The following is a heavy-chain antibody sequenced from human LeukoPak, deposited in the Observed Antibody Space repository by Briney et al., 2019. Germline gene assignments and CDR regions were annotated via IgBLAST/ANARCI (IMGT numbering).Heavy chain of an antibody. J-gene: IGHJ6*04. CDR1: GYTFTSYA. CDR3: ARSYYGSGSHWGMDV. CDR2: INAGNGNT. V-gene: IGHV1-3*01. Sequence: ASVKVSCKASGYTFTSYAMHWVRQAPGQRLEWMGWINAGNGNTKYSHKFQGRVTITRDTSASTAYMELSSLRSEDTAVYYCARSYYGSGSHWGMDVWGKGTTVTVSS. D-gene: IGHD3-10*01.